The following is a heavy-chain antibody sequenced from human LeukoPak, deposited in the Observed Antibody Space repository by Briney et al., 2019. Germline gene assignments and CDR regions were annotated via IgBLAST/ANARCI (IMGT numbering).Heavy chain of an antibody. CDR3: AKDRGLYSGVFAFDF. D-gene: IGHD1-26*01. CDR1: GFRFPDYA. J-gene: IGHJ3*01. V-gene: IGHV3-23*01. CDR2: ISSRNGNT. Sequence: GGPVTLSCTVSGFRFPDYAMTGVPQAPGGGGVGVSNISSRNGNTFYSATVEGRFTISRDDSRNTLYLQMNTLRAADTAIYYCAKDRGLYSGVFAFDFWGQGALVTVSS.